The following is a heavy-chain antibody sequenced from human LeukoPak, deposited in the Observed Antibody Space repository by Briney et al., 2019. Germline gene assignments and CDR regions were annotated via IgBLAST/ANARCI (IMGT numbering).Heavy chain of an antibody. D-gene: IGHD6-19*01. J-gene: IGHJ4*02. Sequence: GRSLRLSCAASGFTFSSYGMHWVSQAPGKGLEWVSAISGGGSNTYYADSVKGRFTISRDNSKNTLYLQMNGLAAEDTAIYYCAKGRSGWYVFDYWGQGTLVTVSS. CDR1: GFTFSSYG. CDR2: ISGGGSNT. CDR3: AKGRSGWYVFDY. V-gene: IGHV3-23*01.